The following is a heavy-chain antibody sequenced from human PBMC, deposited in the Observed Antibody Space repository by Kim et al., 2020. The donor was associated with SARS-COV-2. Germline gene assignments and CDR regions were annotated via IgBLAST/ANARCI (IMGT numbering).Heavy chain of an antibody. CDR2: IYYSGST. V-gene: IGHV4-31*03. CDR3: ARFRDYGDYGDWYFDL. J-gene: IGHJ2*01. CDR1: GGSISSGGYY. D-gene: IGHD4-17*01. Sequence: SETLSLTCTVSGGSISSGGYYWSWIRQHPGKGLEWIGYIYYSGSTYYNPSLKSRVTISVDTSKNQFSLKLSSVTAADTAVYYCARFRDYGDYGDWYFDLWGRGTLVTVSS.